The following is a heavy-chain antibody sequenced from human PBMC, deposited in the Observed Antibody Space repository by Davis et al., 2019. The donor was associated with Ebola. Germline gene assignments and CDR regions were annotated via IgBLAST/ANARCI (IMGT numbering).Heavy chain of an antibody. CDR3: ARDLGYCSGGSCYHYGMDV. CDR1: GDTSNIYK. V-gene: IGHV1-18*01. CDR2: ISAYNGNT. Sequence: AASVKVSCKASGDTSNIYKIHWVRQAPGQGLEWMGWISAYNGNTNYAQKLQGRVTMTTDTSTSTAYMELRSLRSDDTAVYYCARDLGYCSGGSCYHYGMDVWGQGTTVTVSS. D-gene: IGHD2-15*01. J-gene: IGHJ6*02.